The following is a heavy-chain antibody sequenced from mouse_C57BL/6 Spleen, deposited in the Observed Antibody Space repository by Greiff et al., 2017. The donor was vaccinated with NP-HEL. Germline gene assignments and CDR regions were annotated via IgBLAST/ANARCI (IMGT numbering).Heavy chain of an antibody. CDR3: ARSPYYYGSRKDAMDY. J-gene: IGHJ4*01. CDR1: GYAFTNYL. CDR2: INPGSGGT. V-gene: IGHV1-54*01. D-gene: IGHD1-1*01. Sequence: QVQLKQSGAELVRPGTSVKVSCKASGYAFTNYLIEWVKQRPGQGLEWIGVINPGSGGTNYNEKFKGKATLTADKSSSTAYMQLSSLTSEDSAVYFCARSPYYYGSRKDAMDYWGQGTSVTVSS.